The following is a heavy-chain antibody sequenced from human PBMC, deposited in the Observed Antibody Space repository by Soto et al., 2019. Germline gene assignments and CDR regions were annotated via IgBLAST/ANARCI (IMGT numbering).Heavy chain of an antibody. Sequence: GESLKISCKGSGYSFTSYWISWVRQMPGKGLEWMGRIDPSDSYTNYSPSFQGHVTISADKSISTAYLQWSSLKASDTAMYYCAISTGFITMVRGVSGGVDYWGQGTLVTVSS. J-gene: IGHJ4*02. D-gene: IGHD3-10*01. V-gene: IGHV5-10-1*01. CDR3: AISTGFITMVRGVSGGVDY. CDR1: GYSFTSYW. CDR2: IDPSDSYT.